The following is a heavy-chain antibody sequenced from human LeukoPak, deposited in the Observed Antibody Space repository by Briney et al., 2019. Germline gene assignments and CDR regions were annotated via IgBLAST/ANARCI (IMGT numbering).Heavy chain of an antibody. Sequence: SETVSLTCAVSSYSISSGYYWGWIRQPPGKGLEWIGSIFQSGVTYYNPSLKSRVTISVDTSKNQFSLKLSSLTAADTAVYYCARVAVGVTQSFDYWGQGTLVTVSS. V-gene: IGHV4-38-2*01. CDR3: ARVAVGVTQSFDY. CDR1: SYSISSGYY. D-gene: IGHD1-26*01. J-gene: IGHJ4*02. CDR2: IFQSGVT.